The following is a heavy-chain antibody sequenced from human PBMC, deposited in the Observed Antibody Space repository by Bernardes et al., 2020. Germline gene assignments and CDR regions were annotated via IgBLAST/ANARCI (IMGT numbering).Heavy chain of an antibody. D-gene: IGHD2-2*01. CDR1: GFTFTTHW. CDR2: IKSDGSRT. Sequence: SLRLSCAASGFTFTTHWMHWVRQAPGKGLVWVSSIKSDGSRTSHASVKGRFTISRDDSKSIAYLQMSSLKTEDTAVYYCHSLGYCSGNTCYELNDMDVWGKGTTVTVSS. CDR3: HSLGYCSGNTCYELNDMDV. V-gene: IGHV3-74*01. J-gene: IGHJ6*03.